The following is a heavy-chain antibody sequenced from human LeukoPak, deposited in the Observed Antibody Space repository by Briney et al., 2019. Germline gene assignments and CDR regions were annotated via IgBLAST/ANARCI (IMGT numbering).Heavy chain of an antibody. CDR2: INPNSGGT. CDR1: GYTFTGYY. CDR3: ARQGYCSGGSCYRSEFDY. Sequence: ASVKVSCKASGYTFTGYYMHWVRQAPGQGLEWMGWINPNSGGTNYAQKFQGRVTMTRDTSISTAYMELSRLRSDDTAVYYCARQGYCSGGSCYRSEFDYWGQGTLVTVSS. J-gene: IGHJ4*02. D-gene: IGHD2-15*01. V-gene: IGHV1-2*02.